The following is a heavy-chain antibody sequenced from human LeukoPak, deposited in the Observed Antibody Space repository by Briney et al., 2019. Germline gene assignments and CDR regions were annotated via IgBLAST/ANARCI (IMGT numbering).Heavy chain of an antibody. CDR2: VSYDGNTE. D-gene: IGHD2-15*01. CDR3: AKDGRLEDRYYFDY. Sequence: GGSLRLSCSASGFTFSSYAIHWVRQAPGKGLEWVAVVSYDGNTEYNPDSVRGRFTISRDNSKNTVYLQMDSLRPEDTAVYYCAKDGRLEDRYYFDYWGQGTLVTVSS. CDR1: GFTFSSYA. J-gene: IGHJ4*02. V-gene: IGHV3-30-3*01.